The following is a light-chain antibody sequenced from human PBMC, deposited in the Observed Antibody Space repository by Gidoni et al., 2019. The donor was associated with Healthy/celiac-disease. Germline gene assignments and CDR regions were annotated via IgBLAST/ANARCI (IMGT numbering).Light chain of an antibody. J-gene: IGKJ5*01. CDR3: QQRSNWPPTVT. V-gene: IGKV3-11*01. CDR2: DAS. CDR1: QSVSSY. Sequence: EIVLTQSQATLSLSPGERATLSCRASQSVSSYLAWYQQKPGQATRLLIYDASNRATGIPARFSGSGSWTDFTLTISSLEPEDFAVYYCQQRSNWPPTVTFGQGTRLEIK.